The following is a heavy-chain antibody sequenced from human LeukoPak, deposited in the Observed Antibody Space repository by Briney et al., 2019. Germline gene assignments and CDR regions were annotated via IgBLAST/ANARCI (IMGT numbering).Heavy chain of an antibody. CDR3: ARGFDAGAGNYYDSSGYYFPQTKSYFDY. CDR2: IYHSGST. CDR1: GYSISSGYY. J-gene: IGHJ4*02. Sequence: PSETLSLTCTVSGYSISSGYYWGWIRQPPGKGLEGIGSIYHSGSTYYNPSLKSRVTISVDTSKNQLSLKLSSVTAADTPVYYCARGFDAGAGNYYDSSGYYFPQTKSYFDYWGQGTLVTVSS. D-gene: IGHD3-22*01. V-gene: IGHV4-38-2*02.